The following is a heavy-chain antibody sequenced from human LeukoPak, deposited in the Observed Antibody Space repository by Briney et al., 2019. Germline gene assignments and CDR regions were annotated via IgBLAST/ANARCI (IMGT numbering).Heavy chain of an antibody. J-gene: IGHJ5*02. CDR2: ISVSGTDI. CDR1: GFTFSDWY. D-gene: IGHD2-15*01. Sequence: GGSLRLSCAASGFTFSDWYMSWIRQAPGKGLEWISYISVSGTDIAFADSVRGRFTISRDNARNSLYLQMNSLRAEDTAVYYCARSVVMVGGTRWFDPWGQGTLVTVSS. V-gene: IGHV3-11*04. CDR3: ARSVVMVGGTRWFDP.